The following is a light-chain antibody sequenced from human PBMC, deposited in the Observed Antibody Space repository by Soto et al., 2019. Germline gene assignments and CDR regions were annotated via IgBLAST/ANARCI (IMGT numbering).Light chain of an antibody. V-gene: IGKV1-27*01. Sequence: DLQMTQTPPSLSASVGDRVTITCRASQGISKFLAWYQHKPGKVPKLLIYAASTLQSGVPSRFSGSSSGTVFTLTISSLQLEYVATYYWQKYDKSLYFTFGPRSRVDV. CDR2: AAS. J-gene: IGKJ3*01. CDR3: QKYDKSLYFT. CDR1: QGISKF.